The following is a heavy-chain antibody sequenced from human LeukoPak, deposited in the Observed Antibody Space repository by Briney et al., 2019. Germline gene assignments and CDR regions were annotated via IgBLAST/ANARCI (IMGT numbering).Heavy chain of an antibody. D-gene: IGHD2-2*01. CDR1: GGFITSAGYS. CDR3: ARGYCTSTSCSENRYYFDS. V-gene: IGHV4-61*02. Sequence: PSEPLSLTCTVSGGFITSAGYSWGWIRQPAGKGLEWFGRIYSSGSTNSNPSLKSRVTISVDTSKNQFSLKLSSVTAADTAVYYCARGYCTSTSCSENRYYFDSWGQGTLVTVSS. CDR2: IYSSGST. J-gene: IGHJ4*02.